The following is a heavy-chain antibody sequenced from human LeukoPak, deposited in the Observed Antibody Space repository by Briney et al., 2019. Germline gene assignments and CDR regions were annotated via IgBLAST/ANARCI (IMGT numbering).Heavy chain of an antibody. D-gene: IGHD3-22*01. V-gene: IGHV4-59*08. J-gene: IGHJ4*02. CDR1: GGSISSYY. CDR3: ARQGYYDTGGQLFDY. CDR2: IYYSGST. Sequence: PSETLSLTCTVSGGSISSYYWSWIRQPPGKGLEWIGYIYYSGSTNYNPPLNSRVTISVDTSKNQFSLKLSSVTAADTAVYYCARQGYYDTGGQLFDYWGQGTLVTVSS.